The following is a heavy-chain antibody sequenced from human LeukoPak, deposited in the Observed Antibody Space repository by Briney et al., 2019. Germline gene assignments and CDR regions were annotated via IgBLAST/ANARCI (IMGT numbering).Heavy chain of an antibody. D-gene: IGHD3-10*01. CDR2: INPNSGGT. CDR3: ARRALWFGEFVDY. CDR1: GYTFTGYY. V-gene: IGHV1-2*02. J-gene: IGHJ4*02. Sequence: ASVKVSCKASGYTFTGYYMHWVRQAPGQGLERMGWINPNSGGTNYAQKFQGRVAMTRDTSISTAYMELSRLRSDDTAVYYCARRALWFGEFVDYWGQGTLVTVSS.